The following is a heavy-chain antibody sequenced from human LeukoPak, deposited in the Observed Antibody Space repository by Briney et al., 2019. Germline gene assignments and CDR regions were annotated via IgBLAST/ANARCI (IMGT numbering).Heavy chain of an antibody. Sequence: PGGSLRLSCAASGFTFSSYAMSWVRPAPGKGLEWVSVISGNGDGTSYADSVKGRFAISRDNSKNTLHLQMNSLRAEDTAVYYCARGSYYDFWSGYYAKYYGMDVWGQGTTVTVSS. CDR2: ISGNGDGT. J-gene: IGHJ6*02. D-gene: IGHD3-3*01. CDR1: GFTFSSYA. V-gene: IGHV3-23*01. CDR3: ARGSYYDFWSGYYAKYYGMDV.